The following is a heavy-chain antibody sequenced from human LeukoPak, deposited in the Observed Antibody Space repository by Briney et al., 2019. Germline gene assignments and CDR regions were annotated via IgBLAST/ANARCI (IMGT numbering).Heavy chain of an antibody. CDR3: ARGWRYSSGSGIVYSYDG. V-gene: IGHV4-59*01. D-gene: IGHD6-19*01. J-gene: IGHJ4*02. Sequence: SETLSLTCTVSGGSISSYYWSGIRQPPGKGLEWIGYIYYSGSTNYNPSLKSRVTISVDTSKNQFSLKLSSVTAADTAVYYCARGWRYSSGSGIVYSYDGWGQGTLVTVSS. CDR2: IYYSGST. CDR1: GGSISSYY.